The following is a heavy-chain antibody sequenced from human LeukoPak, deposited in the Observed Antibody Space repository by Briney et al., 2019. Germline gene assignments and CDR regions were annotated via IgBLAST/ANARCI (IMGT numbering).Heavy chain of an antibody. J-gene: IGHJ4*02. V-gene: IGHV3-33*06. CDR1: GFTFSSYG. CDR2: IWYDGSNK. CDR3: AKEAVDYYDSSGYYPFDY. Sequence: PGGSLRLSCAASGFTFSSYGMHWVRQAPGKWLEWVAVIWYDGSNKYYADSVKGRFTISRDNSKNTLYLQMNSLRAEDTAVYYCAKEAVDYYDSSGYYPFDYWGQGTLVTVSS. D-gene: IGHD3-22*01.